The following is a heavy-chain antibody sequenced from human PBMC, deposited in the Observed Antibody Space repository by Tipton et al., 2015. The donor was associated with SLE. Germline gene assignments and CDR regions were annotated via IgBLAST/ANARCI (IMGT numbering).Heavy chain of an antibody. CDR1: GGSFSGYY. J-gene: IGHJ6*03. CDR3: ARAIGRVLPMDV. V-gene: IGHV4-34*01. Sequence: LRLSCAAYGGSFSGYYWSWIRQPPGKGLEWIGEINPCGSANYNPSLKSRVTISVDTSKKQFSLKLSSVTAADTAVFYCARAIGRVLPMDVWGKGTTVTVSS. D-gene: IGHD1-26*01. CDR2: INPCGSA.